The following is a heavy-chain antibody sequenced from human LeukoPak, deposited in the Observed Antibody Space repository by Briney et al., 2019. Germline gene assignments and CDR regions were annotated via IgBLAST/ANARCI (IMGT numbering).Heavy chain of an antibody. D-gene: IGHD6-19*01. Sequence: GASVKVSCKASGYTFTNFGISWVRQAPGQGLEWMGGISVYNGNTNYAEKVQGRVTMTADTSTRTAYMELRSLRSDDTAVYYCARAGGWAREDYKGEAFDIWGQGTKVTVSS. CDR3: ARAGGWAREDYKGEAFDI. CDR1: GYTFTNFG. V-gene: IGHV1-18*01. CDR2: ISVYNGNT. J-gene: IGHJ3*02.